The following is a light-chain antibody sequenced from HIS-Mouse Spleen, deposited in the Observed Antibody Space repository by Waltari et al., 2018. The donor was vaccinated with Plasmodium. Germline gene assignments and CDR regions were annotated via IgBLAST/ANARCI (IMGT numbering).Light chain of an antibody. J-gene: IGLJ3*02. V-gene: IGLV3-10*01. CDR3: YSTDSSGNHRV. CDR2: EYS. CDR1: ALPNKY. Sequence: SYELTKPPSVSVSSGQTARITCSGDALPNKYDYWYQQKSGQAPVLVIYEYSKEPAGTREIYAGSSAGRMATWTISVAQVEDEADYYGYSTDSSGNHRVYGGGTKLTVL.